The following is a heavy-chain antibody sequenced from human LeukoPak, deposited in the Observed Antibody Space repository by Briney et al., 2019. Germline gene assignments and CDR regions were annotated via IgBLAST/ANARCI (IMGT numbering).Heavy chain of an antibody. J-gene: IGHJ4*02. CDR1: GFTFSSYW. D-gene: IGHD6-19*01. CDR3: ARVGSGWSLDY. CDR2: IKQDGSEK. V-gene: IGHV3-7*01. Sequence: GGSLRLSCVASGFTFSSYWMSWVRQAPGKGLEWVANIKQDGSEKYYVDSVKGRFTISRDNAKNSLYLQMNSLRGEDTAVYYCARVGSGWSLDYWGQGTLVTVSS.